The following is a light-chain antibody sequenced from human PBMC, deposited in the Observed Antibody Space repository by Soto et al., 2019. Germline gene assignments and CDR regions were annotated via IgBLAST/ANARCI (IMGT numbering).Light chain of an antibody. J-gene: IGLJ1*01. V-gene: IGLV2-11*01. CDR2: NVN. CDR3: CSYAGRYTYV. CDR1: SSDVGGYIF. Sequence: QSVLTQPRSVSGSPGQSVTISCTGTSSDVGGYIFVSWYQQHPGKAPKFIIYNVNKRPSGAPDRFSGSKSGNTASLTISGLQAEDEADYYCCSYAGRYTYVFGTGTKVTVL.